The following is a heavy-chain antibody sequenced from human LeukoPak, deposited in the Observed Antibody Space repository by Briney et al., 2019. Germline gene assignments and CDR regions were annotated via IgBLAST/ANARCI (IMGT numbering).Heavy chain of an antibody. CDR2: INTDTGNP. D-gene: IGHD2-2*01. V-gene: IGHV7-4-1*02. CDR1: GYTFTNYA. J-gene: IGHJ5*02. CDR3: ARTLFGDQYQLLHNWFDP. Sequence: GASVKVSCKASGYTFTNYAMNWVRQAPGQGLGWMGWINTDTGNPTYAQGFTRRLVFSLDTSASTAYLQISSLKAEDTAVYYCARTLFGDQYQLLHNWFDPWGQGTLVTVSS.